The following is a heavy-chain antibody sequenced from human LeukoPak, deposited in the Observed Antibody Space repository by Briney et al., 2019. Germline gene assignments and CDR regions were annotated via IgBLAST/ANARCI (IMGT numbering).Heavy chain of an antibody. CDR3: ARRDKGRPSPTDY. J-gene: IGHJ4*02. CDR1: GGSISSSSYY. CDR2: IYYSGST. D-gene: IGHD2-2*01. Sequence: SETLSLTCTVSGGSISSSSYYWGWIRQPPGKGLEWIGSIYYSGSTYYNPSLKSRVTISVDTSKNQFSLKLSSVTAADTAVYYCARRDKGRPSPTDYWGQGTLVTVCS. V-gene: IGHV4-39*01.